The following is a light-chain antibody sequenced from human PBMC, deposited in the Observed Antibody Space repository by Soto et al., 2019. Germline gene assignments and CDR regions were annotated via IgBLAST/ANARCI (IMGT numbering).Light chain of an antibody. CDR3: QQRSNWPPT. J-gene: IGKJ1*01. V-gene: IGKV3-11*01. CDR2: RAS. Sequence: EIVMTQSPDTLSVSPGERGTLSCRASESVSSNLAWYQQKPGQAPRLLIYRASTRATGIPARFSGSGSGTDFTLTISSLEPEDFAVYYCQQRSNWPPTFGQGTKVDIK. CDR1: ESVSSN.